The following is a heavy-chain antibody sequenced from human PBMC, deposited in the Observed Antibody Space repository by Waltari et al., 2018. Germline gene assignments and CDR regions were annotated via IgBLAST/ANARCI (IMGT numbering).Heavy chain of an antibody. Sequence: EVQLVESGGGLVQPGGSLRLSCAASGFLFVSSWVHWVRQAPGKGLVGVSRINSDGSSTSYADSVKGRFTISRDNAKNTLYLQMNSLRAEDTAVYYCASARYSGNYYNDYWGQGTLVTVSP. CDR2: INSDGSST. D-gene: IGHD1-26*01. CDR3: ASARYSGNYYNDY. J-gene: IGHJ4*02. CDR1: GFLFVSSW. V-gene: IGHV3-74*01.